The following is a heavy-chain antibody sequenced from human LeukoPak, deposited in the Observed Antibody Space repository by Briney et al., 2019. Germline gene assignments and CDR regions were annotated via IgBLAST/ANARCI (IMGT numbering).Heavy chain of an antibody. CDR3: ARLFGGLDV. Sequence: SETLSLTCTVSGGSISSSSYYWGWIRQPPGKGLEWIGSIYYSGSTYYNPSLKSRVTISVDTSKNQFSLKLSSVTAADTAVYYCARLFGGLDVWGQGTTVTASS. CDR2: IYYSGST. D-gene: IGHD3-10*01. V-gene: IGHV4-39*01. CDR1: GGSISSSSYY. J-gene: IGHJ6*02.